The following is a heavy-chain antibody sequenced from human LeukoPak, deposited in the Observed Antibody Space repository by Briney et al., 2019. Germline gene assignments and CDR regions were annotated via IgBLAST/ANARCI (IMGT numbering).Heavy chain of an antibody. Sequence: ASVKVSCKASGYTFAGNDVTWVRQAPGQGLEWMGWISAYNGNTNFAQKLQGRVTMTTDTSTSTAYMELRSLTSDDTAVCYCARGVDSVDYWGQGTLVTVSS. D-gene: IGHD2-8*01. J-gene: IGHJ4*02. V-gene: IGHV1-18*01. CDR1: GYTFAGND. CDR2: ISAYNGNT. CDR3: ARGVDSVDY.